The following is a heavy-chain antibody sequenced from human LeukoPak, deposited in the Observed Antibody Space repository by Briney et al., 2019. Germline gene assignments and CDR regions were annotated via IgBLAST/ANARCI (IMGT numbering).Heavy chain of an antibody. D-gene: IGHD2-21*02. Sequence: SETLSLTCTVYGKSFSGYYWTCIRQSPGKGLEWIGEINHSGSTNYNPSLKSRVSILIDTSKNHLSLKLNSVTAADTAVYYCARGRVSVTGYYFAMDVWGQGTTVTVSS. CDR2: INHSGST. V-gene: IGHV4-34*01. CDR3: ARGRVSVTGYYFAMDV. J-gene: IGHJ6*02. CDR1: GKSFSGYY.